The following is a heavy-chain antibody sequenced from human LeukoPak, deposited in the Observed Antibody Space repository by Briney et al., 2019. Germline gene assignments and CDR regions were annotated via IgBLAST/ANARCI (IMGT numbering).Heavy chain of an antibody. J-gene: IGHJ4*02. CDR2: INPSGGST. CDR1: GYTFTSYY. Sequence: AASVKVSCKASGYTFTSYYMHWVRQAPGQGLEWMGIINPSGGSTSYAQKLQGRVTMTTDTSTSTAYMELRSLRSDDTAVYYCARGTGTTRPLEDYWGQGTLVTVSS. V-gene: IGHV1-46*01. D-gene: IGHD1-7*01. CDR3: ARGTGTTRPLEDY.